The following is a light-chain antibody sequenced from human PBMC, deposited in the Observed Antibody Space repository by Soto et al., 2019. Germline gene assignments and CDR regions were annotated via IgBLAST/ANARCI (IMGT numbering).Light chain of an antibody. CDR1: QGITTY. J-gene: IGKJ2*01. V-gene: IGKV1-9*01. Sequence: IQLTQSPSSLPASVGDRVTITCRASQGITTYLAWYQQKPAKAPKLLIYAASAWQSGVPSRFSGIGSGTDFTLTIISLQPEDFATYYCLQINSYPYTFGQGTTLEIK. CDR2: AAS. CDR3: LQINSYPYT.